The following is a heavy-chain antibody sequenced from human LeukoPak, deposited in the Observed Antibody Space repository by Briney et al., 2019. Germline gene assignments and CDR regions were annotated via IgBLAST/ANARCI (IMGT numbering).Heavy chain of an antibody. CDR2: ITSSSNYI. CDR3: ARDLRL. J-gene: IGHJ4*02. Sequence: GGSLRLSCAASGFTFSSFSMNWVRQAPGKGLEWVSSITSSSNYIYYASSVRGRFTISRDNAKNSLYLLMNSLRAEDTAVYYCARDLRLWGQGTLVTVSS. CDR1: GFTFSSFS. V-gene: IGHV3-21*01.